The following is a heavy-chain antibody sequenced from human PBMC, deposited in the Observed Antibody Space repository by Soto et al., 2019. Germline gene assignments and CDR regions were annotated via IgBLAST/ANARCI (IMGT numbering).Heavy chain of an antibody. D-gene: IGHD3-22*01. J-gene: IGHJ4*02. V-gene: IGHV4-34*01. CDR3: ARGGYYDSSGYFIDY. CDR2: INHSGST. CDR1: GGSFSGYY. Sequence: SETLSLTCAVYGGSFSGYYLSWIRQPPGKGLEWIGEINHSGSTNYNPPLKSRVTISVDTSKNQFPLKLSSVTAADTAVYYCARGGYYDSSGYFIDYWGQGTLVTVSS.